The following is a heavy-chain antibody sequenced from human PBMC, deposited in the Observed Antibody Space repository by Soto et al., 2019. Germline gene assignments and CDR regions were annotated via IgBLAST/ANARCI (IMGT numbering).Heavy chain of an antibody. Sequence: QVQLVQSGAEVKKSGSSVKVSCKASGGTFSSYAISWVRQAPGQGLEWMGGIIPIFGTANYAQKFQGRVTITADESTSTAYMELSSLRSEDTAVYYCARIGYCSGGSCLGYYYYGMDVWGQGTTVTVSS. CDR1: GGTFSSYA. CDR3: ARIGYCSGGSCLGYYYYGMDV. D-gene: IGHD2-15*01. V-gene: IGHV1-69*01. J-gene: IGHJ6*02. CDR2: IIPIFGTA.